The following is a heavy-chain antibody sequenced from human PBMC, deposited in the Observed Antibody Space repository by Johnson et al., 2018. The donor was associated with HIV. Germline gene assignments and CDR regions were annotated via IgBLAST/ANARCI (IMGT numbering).Heavy chain of an antibody. D-gene: IGHD3-16*02. CDR3: AKGMGLSIGELSDAFHF. CDR1: GFTFSSSG. Sequence: QMLLVESGGGVAQPGRSLRLSCAASGFTFSSSGIHWVRQAPGKGLEWVPFIRYDGSNKYYADSVKGRFTLSRDNSTNTLNLQMNSLRPEDTAVYYCAKGMGLSIGELSDAFHFWCLGTVVTVSS. J-gene: IGHJ3*01. CDR2: IRYDGSNK. V-gene: IGHV3-30*02.